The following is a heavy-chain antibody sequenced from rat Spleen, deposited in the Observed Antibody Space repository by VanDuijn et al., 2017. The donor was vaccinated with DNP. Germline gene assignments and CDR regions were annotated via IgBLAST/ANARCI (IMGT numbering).Heavy chain of an antibody. CDR2: IRYNGYH. J-gene: IGHJ2*01. CDR1: GYSITSTY. Sequence: VQLQESGPGLVKPSQSLSLTCSVTGYSITSTYWCWIRKFPGNKMEWIGHIRYNGYHSYTPSFKSRISITRDTSKNQFFLQLNSLTTDDTATYYCTRGFPPDYWGQGVMVTVSS. D-gene: IGHD4-4*01. V-gene: IGHV3-1*01. CDR3: TRGFPPDY.